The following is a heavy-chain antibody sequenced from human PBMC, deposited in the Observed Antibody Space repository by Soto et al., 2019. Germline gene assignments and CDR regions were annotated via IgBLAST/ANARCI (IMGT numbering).Heavy chain of an antibody. Sequence: QVQLQQSGPGLVKPSQTLSLTCTVSGGSISSDNYHWTWIRQSPGRGLEWIGYIYYSGSIFYNPSFKSRVTMSVDTSTNQFSLQLSCVTAADTAVYFCAREDDGGDRDYYGLDVWGQGTTVTVSS. D-gene: IGHD2-21*02. V-gene: IGHV4-30-4*08. CDR1: GGSISSDNYH. CDR3: AREDDGGDRDYYGLDV. CDR2: IYYSGSI. J-gene: IGHJ6*02.